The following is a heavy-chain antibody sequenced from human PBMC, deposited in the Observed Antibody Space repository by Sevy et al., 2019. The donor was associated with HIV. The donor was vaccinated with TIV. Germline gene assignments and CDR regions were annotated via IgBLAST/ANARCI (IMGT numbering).Heavy chain of an antibody. CDR1: GYTFTGYY. Sequence: ASVKVSCKASGYTFTGYYMHWVRQAPGQGLEWMGRINPNSGGTNYAQKFQCRVTMTRDTSISTAYMELSRLRSDDTAVYYCARLSTVTTIYYYYGMDVWGQGTTVTVSS. J-gene: IGHJ6*02. CDR2: INPNSGGT. CDR3: ARLSTVTTIYYYYGMDV. V-gene: IGHV1-2*06. D-gene: IGHD4-17*01.